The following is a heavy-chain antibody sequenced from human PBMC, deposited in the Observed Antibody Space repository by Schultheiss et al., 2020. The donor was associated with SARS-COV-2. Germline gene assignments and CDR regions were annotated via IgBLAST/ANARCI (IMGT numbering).Heavy chain of an antibody. CDR1: GFTFSSYA. CDR2: ISGSGGNT. J-gene: IGHJ6*02. D-gene: IGHD6-13*01. Sequence: GESLKISCAASGFTFSSYAMSWVRQAPGEGLEWVSTISGSGGNTYYADSVKGRFTISRDNSKNTLYLQMNSLRAEDTAVYYCARDYRVSSSPGGMDVWGQGTTVTVSS. V-gene: IGHV3-23*01. CDR3: ARDYRVSSSPGGMDV.